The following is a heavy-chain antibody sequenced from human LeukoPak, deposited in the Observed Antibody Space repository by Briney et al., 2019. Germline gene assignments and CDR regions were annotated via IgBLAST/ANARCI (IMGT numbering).Heavy chain of an antibody. CDR1: GFTFSSYS. V-gene: IGHV3-21*01. D-gene: IGHD6-13*01. J-gene: IGHJ6*03. CDR2: ISSSSSYI. CDR3: AGRIRGSSWGGYYMDV. Sequence: GGSLRLSCAASGFTFSSYSMNWVRQAPGKGLEWVSSISSSSSYIYYADSVKGRFTISRDNAKNSLYLQMNSLRAEDTAVYYCAGRIRGSSWGGYYMDVWGKGTTVTVSS.